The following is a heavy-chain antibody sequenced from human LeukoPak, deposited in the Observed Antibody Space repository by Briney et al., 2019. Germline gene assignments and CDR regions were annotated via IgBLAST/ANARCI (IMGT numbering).Heavy chain of an antibody. V-gene: IGHV3-30-3*01. J-gene: IGHJ6*02. CDR2: ISYDGSNK. CDR1: GFTFSSYA. D-gene: IGHD3-10*01. CDR3: ARSDGVLLWFGELGNMDV. Sequence: PGGSLRLSCAASGFTFSSYAMHWVRQAPGKGLEWVAVISYDGSNKYYADSVKGRFTISRDSSKNTLYLQMNSLRAEDTAVYYCARSDGVLLWFGELGNMDVWGQGTTVTVSS.